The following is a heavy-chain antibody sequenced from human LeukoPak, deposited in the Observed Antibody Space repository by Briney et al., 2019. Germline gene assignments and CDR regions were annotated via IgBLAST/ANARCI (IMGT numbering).Heavy chain of an antibody. CDR2: ISSSSSTI. Sequence: GGSLRLSCAASGFTLSSYSMNWVSQAPGKGLEWVSYISSSSSTIYYADSVKGRFTISRDNAKNSLYLQMNSLRAEDTAVYYCARDYGSGSYTVYWGQGTLVTVSS. CDR1: GFTLSSYS. J-gene: IGHJ4*02. CDR3: ARDYGSGSYTVY. D-gene: IGHD3-10*01. V-gene: IGHV3-48*01.